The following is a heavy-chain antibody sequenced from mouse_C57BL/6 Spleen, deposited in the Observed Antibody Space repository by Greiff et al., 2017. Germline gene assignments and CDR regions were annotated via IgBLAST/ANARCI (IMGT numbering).Heavy chain of an antibody. CDR3: TREGDYDEGAMDY. CDR1: GFTFSSYA. Sequence: DVKLQESGEGLVKPGGSLKLSCAASGFTFSSYAMSWVRQTPEKRLEWVAYISSGGDYIYYADTVKGRFTISRDNARNTLYLQMSSLKSEDTAMYYCTREGDYDEGAMDYWGQGTSVTVSS. D-gene: IGHD2-4*01. CDR2: ISSGGDYI. V-gene: IGHV5-9-1*02. J-gene: IGHJ4*01.